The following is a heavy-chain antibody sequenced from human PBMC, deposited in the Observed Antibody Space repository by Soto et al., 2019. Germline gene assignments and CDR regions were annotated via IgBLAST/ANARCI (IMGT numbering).Heavy chain of an antibody. Sequence: PGGSLRLSCAASGFTFSHYAMSWFRQAPGKGLEWVSVISGSGGDTYYPDSVKGRFTISRDNSKNMVYLQMNSLRAEDTAVYYCAKDRDVSPNYFDYWGQGTLVTVSS. V-gene: IGHV3-23*01. CDR3: AKDRDVSPNYFDY. CDR2: ISGSGGDT. CDR1: GFTFSHYA. J-gene: IGHJ4*02.